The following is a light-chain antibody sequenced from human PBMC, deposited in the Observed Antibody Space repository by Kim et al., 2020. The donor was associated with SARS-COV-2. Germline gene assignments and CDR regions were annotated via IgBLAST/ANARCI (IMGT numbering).Light chain of an antibody. CDR1: QDIGND. CDR2: GAS. Sequence: ASVRDRVTMTCLASQDIGNDLGWYQQNPGRAPKRLIYGASNLQSGVPTRFRGSRSVTKFTLKISRLQPEDFATYFCIQRRTCPITFGKGTRLEIK. V-gene: IGKV1-17*01. J-gene: IGKJ5*01. CDR3: IQRRTCPIT.